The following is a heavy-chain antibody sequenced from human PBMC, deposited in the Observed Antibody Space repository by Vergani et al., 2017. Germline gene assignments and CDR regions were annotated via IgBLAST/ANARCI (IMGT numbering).Heavy chain of an antibody. CDR3: ARESEWLPFDY. Sequence: QVQLVESGGGVVQPGRSLRLSCAASGFTFSSYAMHWVRQAPGKGLEWVAVISYDGSNKYYADSVKGRFTISRDNSKNTLYLQMNSLRAEDTAVYYCARESEWLPFDYWGQGTLVTVSS. CDR2: ISYDGSNK. CDR1: GFTFSSYA. D-gene: IGHD3-3*01. V-gene: IGHV3-30*04. J-gene: IGHJ4*02.